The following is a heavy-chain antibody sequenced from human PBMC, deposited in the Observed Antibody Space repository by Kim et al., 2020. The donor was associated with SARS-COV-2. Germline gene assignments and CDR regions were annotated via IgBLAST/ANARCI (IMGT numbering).Heavy chain of an antibody. D-gene: IGHD5-18*01. CDR3: ARGDPDTAMASP. CDR1: GGSISSGGYY. V-gene: IGHV4-31*03. Sequence: SETLSLTCTVSGGSISSGGYYWSWIRQPPGKGLEWTGYIYYNGSTDYNPSLKSRVTISVDTSKNQFSLKLSSVTAADTAVYYCARGDPDTAMASPWGQGTLVTVSS. J-gene: IGHJ5*02. CDR2: IYYNGST.